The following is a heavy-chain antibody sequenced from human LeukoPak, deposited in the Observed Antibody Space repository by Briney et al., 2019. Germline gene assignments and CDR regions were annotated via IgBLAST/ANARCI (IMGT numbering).Heavy chain of an antibody. CDR1: GGSITNYY. Sequence: SDTLSLTCTVSGGSITNYYWNWIRQPPGKGLEWIGFIYSSGTTNYNPSLKSRVTISMDTSKNQFSLKLSSVTAADTAVYYCARGAGQQLVLIYEYFQHWGQGTLVTVSS. CDR3: ARGAGQQLVLIYEYFQH. D-gene: IGHD6-13*01. J-gene: IGHJ1*01. CDR2: IYSSGTT. V-gene: IGHV4-59*08.